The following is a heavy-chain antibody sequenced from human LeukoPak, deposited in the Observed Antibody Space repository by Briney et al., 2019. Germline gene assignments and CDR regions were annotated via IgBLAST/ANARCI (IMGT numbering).Heavy chain of an antibody. CDR1: GSTFTAYG. V-gene: IGHV3-33*03. J-gene: IGHJ4*02. CDR3: AKAARLGPSHFDY. CDR2: VWVDGNNK. D-gene: IGHD6-25*01. Sequence: GGSLRLSCATSGSTFTAYGLHWVRQAPGMGLEWVAVVWVDGNNKFYADSVKGRFTISRDNSRSTLYLHMNSLRVDDTAVYYCAKAARLGPSHFDYWGRGTLVTVSS.